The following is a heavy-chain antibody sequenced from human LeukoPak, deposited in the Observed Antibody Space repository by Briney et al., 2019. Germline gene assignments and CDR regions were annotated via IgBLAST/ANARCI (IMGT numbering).Heavy chain of an antibody. CDR1: GYTFTGYY. J-gene: IGHJ4*02. D-gene: IGHD3-22*01. CDR2: INPNSGGT. Sequence: ASVKVSCKASGYTFTGYYMRWVRQAPGQGLEWMGWINPNSGGTNYAQKFQGRVTMTRDTSISTAYMELSRLRSDDTAVYYCASAPIATGGYYYVLLNYWGQGTLVTVSS. CDR3: ASAPIATGGYYYVLLNY. V-gene: IGHV1-2*02.